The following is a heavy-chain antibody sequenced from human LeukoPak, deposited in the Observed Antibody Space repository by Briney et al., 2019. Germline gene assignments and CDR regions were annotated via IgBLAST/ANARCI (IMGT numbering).Heavy chain of an antibody. J-gene: IGHJ4*02. CDR2: INHSGST. CDR3: ARQVTRVMVAAYEY. Sequence: SETLSLTCAVYGGSFSGYYWSWIRQPPGKGLEWIGEINHSGSTNYNPSLKSRVTVSVDTSKNQFSLKLSSVTAADTAVYYCARQVTRVMVAAYEYWGQGTLVTVSS. CDR1: GGSFSGYY. V-gene: IGHV4-34*01. D-gene: IGHD2-15*01.